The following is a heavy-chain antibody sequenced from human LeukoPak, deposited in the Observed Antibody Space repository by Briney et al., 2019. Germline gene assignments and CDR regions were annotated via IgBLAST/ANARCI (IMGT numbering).Heavy chain of an antibody. CDR2: IYYSGST. V-gene: IGHV4-59*01. D-gene: IGHD3-10*01. J-gene: IGHJ4*02. Sequence: SETLSLTCTVSGGSISSYYWSWIRQPPGKGLEWIGYIYYSGSTNYNPSLKSRVTISVDTSKNQFSLKLSSVTAADTAVYYCARVPYYYGSGLLFDYWGQGTWSPSPQ. CDR3: ARVPYYYGSGLLFDY. CDR1: GGSISSYY.